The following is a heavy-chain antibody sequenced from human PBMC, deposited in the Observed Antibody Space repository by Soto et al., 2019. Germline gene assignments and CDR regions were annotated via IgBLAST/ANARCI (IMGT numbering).Heavy chain of an antibody. CDR1: GGTFSSYA. J-gene: IGHJ6*02. V-gene: IGHV1-69*01. CDR2: IITISGTA. CDR3: ARSQGSSTSLEIYYYYYYGMEV. D-gene: IGHD2-2*01. Sequence: QVQLVQSGAEVKKPGSSVKVSCKASGGTFSSYAISWVRQAPGQGLEWMGGIITISGTANYAQKFQGRVTITADESTSTVSMELSSLRSEDTAVYFCARSQGSSTSLEIYYYYYYGMEVWGQGTTVTVSS.